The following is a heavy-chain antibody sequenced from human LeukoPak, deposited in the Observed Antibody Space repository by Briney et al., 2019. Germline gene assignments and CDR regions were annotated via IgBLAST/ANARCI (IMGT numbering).Heavy chain of an antibody. V-gene: IGHV3-23*01. CDR3: AKDNTQLLWRGWFDP. CDR2: ISGSGGST. CDR1: GFTLSSYA. J-gene: IGHJ5*02. Sequence: GGSLRLSCAASGFTLSSYALSWVRQAPGKGLEWVSAISGSGGSTYYADSVKGRFTISRDNSKNTLYLQMNSLRAEDTAVYYCAKDNTQLLWRGWFDPWGQGTLVTVSS. D-gene: IGHD2-2*01.